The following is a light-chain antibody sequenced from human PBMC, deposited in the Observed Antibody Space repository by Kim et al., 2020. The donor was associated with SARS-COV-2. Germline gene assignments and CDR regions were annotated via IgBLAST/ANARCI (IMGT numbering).Light chain of an antibody. V-gene: IGKV3-11*01. J-gene: IGKJ4*01. CDR3: QQRSNWPRSLT. CDR1: QNVNTY. Sequence: EIVLTQSPATLSLSPGERATLSCRASQNVNTYLAWYQHKSGQAPRLLIYDASSRATGTPARFSGGGSGTDFTLTISSLEPEDFAVYYCQQRSNWPRSLTFGGGTKVDIK. CDR2: DAS.